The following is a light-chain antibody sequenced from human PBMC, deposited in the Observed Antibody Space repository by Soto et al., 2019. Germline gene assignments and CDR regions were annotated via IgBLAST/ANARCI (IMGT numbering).Light chain of an antibody. CDR3: SSYTSSSTYV. Sequence: QSALTQPPSVSGSPGQSVAISCTGTSSDVGSYSRVSWYQQPPGTAPKLMIYDVSNRPSGVPDRFSGSKSGNTASLTISWLQAEDEADYYCSSYTSSSTYVFGTGTKLTVL. CDR1: SSDVGSYSR. V-gene: IGLV2-18*02. CDR2: DVS. J-gene: IGLJ1*01.